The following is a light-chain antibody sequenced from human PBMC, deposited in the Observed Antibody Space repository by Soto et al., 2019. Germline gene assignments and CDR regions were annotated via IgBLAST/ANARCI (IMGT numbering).Light chain of an antibody. V-gene: IGKV1-27*01. Sequence: DIQMTQSPSSLSASVGDRVTITCRASRGISNYLAWYQHKPGKVPKLLIYAASTLQSGVPSRFSGSGSGTDFTLTISSLQPEDVATYYCQKYNSALWTFGQGTKVEIK. CDR1: RGISNY. CDR3: QKYNSALWT. CDR2: AAS. J-gene: IGKJ1*01.